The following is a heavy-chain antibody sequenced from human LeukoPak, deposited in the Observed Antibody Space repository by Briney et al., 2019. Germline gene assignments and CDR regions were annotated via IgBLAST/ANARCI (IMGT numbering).Heavy chain of an antibody. CDR2: IYTSGST. V-gene: IGHV4-4*07. D-gene: IGHD2-2*01. Sequence: SETLSLTCTVSGGSISSYYWSWIRRPAGKGLEWIGRIYTSGSTNYNPSLKSRVTMSVDTSKNQFSLKLSSVTAADTAVYYCARDGGYCSSTSCPRMDVWGQGTTVTVSS. CDR3: ARDGGYCSSTSCPRMDV. J-gene: IGHJ6*02. CDR1: GGSISSYY.